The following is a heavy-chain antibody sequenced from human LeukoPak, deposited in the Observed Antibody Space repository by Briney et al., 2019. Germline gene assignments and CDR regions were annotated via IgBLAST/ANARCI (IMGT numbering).Heavy chain of an antibody. CDR3: ARLHSSGFGALES. J-gene: IGHJ4*02. V-gene: IGHV4-4*02. D-gene: IGHD6-19*01. CDR2: SHHNGIS. Sequence: SETLSLTCAVSGDSIVSGRWWSWVRQPPGKGLEWIGESHHNGISNYNPSLKSRVTMSLDKSKNQFSLKLTSVTAADTAMYSCARLHSSGFGALESWGQGSLVTVSS. CDR1: GDSIVSGRW.